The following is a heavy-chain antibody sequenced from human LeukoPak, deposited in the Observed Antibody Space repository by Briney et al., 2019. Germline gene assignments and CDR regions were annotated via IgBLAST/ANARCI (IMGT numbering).Heavy chain of an antibody. J-gene: IGHJ4*02. CDR1: GYSISSGYY. D-gene: IGHD5-18*01. V-gene: IGHV4-38-2*01. CDR2: IYHSGSS. CDR3: ARGVFLRGYRPFDY. Sequence: SETLSLTCAVSGYSISSGYYWGWIRQPPGKGLEWIGSIYHSGSSYYNPSLKSRVTISVDTSKNQFSLQLSSVTAADTAVYYCARGVFLRGYRPFDYWGQGTLVTVSS.